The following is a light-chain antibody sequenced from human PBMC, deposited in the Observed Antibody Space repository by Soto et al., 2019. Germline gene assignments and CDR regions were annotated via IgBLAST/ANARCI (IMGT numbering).Light chain of an antibody. V-gene: IGKV3-20*01. CDR1: ERIYSAY. J-gene: IGKJ5*01. Sequence: EVVLTQSPGTLSLSRGERATLCCRASERIYSAYLGWYQQKPGQAPRLLIYGTSSRATGIPDRFSGSGSGTDFTLTISRLEPEDFAVYYCQQYGNSPITFGQGTRLEI. CDR2: GTS. CDR3: QQYGNSPIT.